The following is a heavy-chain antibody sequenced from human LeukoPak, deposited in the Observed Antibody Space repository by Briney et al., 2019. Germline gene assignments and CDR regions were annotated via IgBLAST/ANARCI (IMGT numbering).Heavy chain of an antibody. V-gene: IGHV4-59*01. D-gene: IGHD3-22*01. CDR3: AREIDSSGYRGLGYFQH. CDR1: GGSISSYY. CDR2: IYYSGST. J-gene: IGHJ1*01. Sequence: PSETLSLTCTVSGGSISSYYWSWIRQPPGKGLEWIGYIYYSGSTNYNPSLKSRVTISVDTSENQFSLKLSSVTAADTAVYYCAREIDSSGYRGLGYFQHWGQGTLVTVSS.